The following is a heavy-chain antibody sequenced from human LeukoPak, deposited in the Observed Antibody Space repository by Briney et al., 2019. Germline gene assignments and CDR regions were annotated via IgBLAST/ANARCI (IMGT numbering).Heavy chain of an antibody. D-gene: IGHD3-9*01. J-gene: IGHJ4*02. CDR1: GGSISSGSYY. Sequence: SETLSLTCTVSGGSISSGSYYWSWIRQPAGKGLEWIGRIYTSGSTNYNPSLKSRVTISVDTSKNQFSLKLTSVTAADTAVYYCARDILTGYPVEDYWGQGTLVTVSS. V-gene: IGHV4-61*02. CDR2: IYTSGST. CDR3: ARDILTGYPVEDY.